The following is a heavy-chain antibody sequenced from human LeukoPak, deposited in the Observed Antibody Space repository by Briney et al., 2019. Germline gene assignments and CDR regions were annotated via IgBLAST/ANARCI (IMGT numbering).Heavy chain of an antibody. CDR3: ATPSGYSSSFSHYSYHGMEV. J-gene: IGHJ6*02. CDR1: GYSFTRYW. Sequence: GESLKISCKGSGYSFTRYWIGWVRQMPGKGLEWMGIIYPGDSDTRYSPSFQGQVTISADKSISTAYLQWSSLKASDTAMYYCATPSGYSSSFSHYSYHGMEVWGQGTTVTVSS. CDR2: IYPGDSDT. V-gene: IGHV5-51*01. D-gene: IGHD6-19*01.